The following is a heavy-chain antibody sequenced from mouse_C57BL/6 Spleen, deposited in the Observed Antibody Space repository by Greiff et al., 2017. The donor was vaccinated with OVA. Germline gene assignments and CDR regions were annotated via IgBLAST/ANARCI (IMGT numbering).Heavy chain of an antibody. J-gene: IGHJ2*01. CDR3: ASSLYGSRYFDY. V-gene: IGHV1-19*01. D-gene: IGHD1-1*01. CDR1: GYTFTDYY. CDR2: INPYNGGT. Sequence: EVQLQQSGPVLVKPGASVKMSCKASGYTFTDYYMNWVKQSHGKSLEWIGVINPYNGGTSYNQKFKGKATLTVDKSYSTAYMERNSLTTEDSAVYYCASSLYGSRYFDYWGQGTTLTGSS.